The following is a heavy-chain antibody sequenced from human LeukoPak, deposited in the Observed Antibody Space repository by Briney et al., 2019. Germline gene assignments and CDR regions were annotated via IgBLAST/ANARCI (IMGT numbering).Heavy chain of an antibody. CDR1: GGTFSSYA. D-gene: IGHD5-18*01. CDR3: ARDPDTAMGGAAFDI. J-gene: IGHJ3*02. V-gene: IGHV1-69*01. CDR2: IIPIFGTA. Sequence: ASVKVSCKASGGTFSSYAISWVRQAPGQGLEWMGGIIPIFGTANYAQTFQGRVTITADESTSTAYMELSSLRSEDTAVYYCARDPDTAMGGAAFDIWGQGTMVTVSS.